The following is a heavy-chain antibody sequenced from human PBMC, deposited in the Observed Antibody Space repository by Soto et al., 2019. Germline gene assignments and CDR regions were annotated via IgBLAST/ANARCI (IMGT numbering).Heavy chain of an antibody. CDR3: ARESEDLTSNFDY. Sequence: GSLRLSCAASGFTFTRYSMNWVRQAPGKGLEWVSSISSTTNYIYYGDSMKGRFTISRDNAKNSLYLEMNSLRVEDTAVYYCARESEDLTSNFDYWGQGTLVTSPQ. CDR1: GFTFTRYS. CDR2: ISSTTNYI. V-gene: IGHV3-21*06. J-gene: IGHJ4*02.